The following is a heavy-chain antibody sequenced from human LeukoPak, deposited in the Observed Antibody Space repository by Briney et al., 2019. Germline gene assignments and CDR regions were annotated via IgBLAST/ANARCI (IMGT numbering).Heavy chain of an antibody. CDR1: GFTFSSYA. Sequence: GRSLRLSCAASGFTFSSYAMHWVRQAPGKGLEWVAVISYDGSNKYYADSVKGRFTISRDNAKNSLYLQMNSLRAEDTAVYYCARGAVIGHYYFDYWGQGTLVTVSS. V-gene: IGHV3-30-3*01. CDR2: ISYDGSNK. D-gene: IGHD2-21*01. CDR3: ARGAVIGHYYFDY. J-gene: IGHJ4*02.